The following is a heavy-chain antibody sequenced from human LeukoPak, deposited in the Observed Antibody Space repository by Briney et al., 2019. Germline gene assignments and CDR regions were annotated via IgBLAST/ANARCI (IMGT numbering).Heavy chain of an antibody. V-gene: IGHV4-59*01. CDR1: GGSISSYY. CDR3: AREGIGPKQRGIDY. D-gene: IGHD3-10*01. J-gene: IGHJ4*02. CDR2: IYYSGST. Sequence: SETLSLTCTVSGGSISSYYWSWIRQPPGRGLEWIGYIYYSGSTNYNPSLKSRVTISVDMSKNQFSLKLSSVTAADTAVYYCAREGIGPKQRGIDYWGQGTLVTVSS.